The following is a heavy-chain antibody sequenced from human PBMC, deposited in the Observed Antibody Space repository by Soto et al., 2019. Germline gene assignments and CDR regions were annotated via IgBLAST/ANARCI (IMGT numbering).Heavy chain of an antibody. CDR2: IYFTGNT. CDR1: GGSISSGGYS. D-gene: IGHD3-9*01. V-gene: IGHV4-30-2*03. CDR3: AGQTFTIAADSHGRSNWFDP. Sequence: PSETLSLTCAVSGGSISSGGYSWSWIRQPPGKGLEWIGTIYFTGNTYYTPSLKSRLTMSIDTSKNEFSLRLNSVTAADTAVYYCAGQTFTIAADSHGRSNWFDPCGPGTRVTPSS. J-gene: IGHJ5*02.